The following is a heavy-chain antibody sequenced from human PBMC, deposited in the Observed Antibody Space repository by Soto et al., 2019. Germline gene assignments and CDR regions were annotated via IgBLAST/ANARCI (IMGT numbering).Heavy chain of an antibody. CDR3: AHRLDYYDSSGYYYDY. D-gene: IGHD3-22*01. V-gene: IGHV2-5*01. CDR2: FSWNDDK. CDR1: GFSLSTSGVG. Sequence: QITLKESGPTMVTPTQTLTLTCTFSGFSLSTSGVGVGWIRQPPGTALEWLALFSWNDDKRYSPSLKSRLTITKDTSNNQVVLTMTNKDPLDTATYYCAHRLDYYDSSGYYYDYWGQGTLVTVSS. J-gene: IGHJ4*02.